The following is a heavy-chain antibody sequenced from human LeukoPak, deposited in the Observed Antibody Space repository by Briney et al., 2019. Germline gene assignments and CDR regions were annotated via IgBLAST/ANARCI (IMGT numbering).Heavy chain of an antibody. D-gene: IGHD5-12*01. J-gene: IGHJ3*02. CDR2: IYSGGST. CDR3: ARVQGETLPTNAFDI. Sequence: GGSLRLSCAASGFTVSTNYMSWVRQAPGKGLEWVSVIYSGGSTYYADSVKGRFTISRDNSKNTLYLQMNSLRAEDTAVYYCARVQGETLPTNAFDIWGQGTMVTVSS. CDR1: GFTVSTNY. V-gene: IGHV3-66*01.